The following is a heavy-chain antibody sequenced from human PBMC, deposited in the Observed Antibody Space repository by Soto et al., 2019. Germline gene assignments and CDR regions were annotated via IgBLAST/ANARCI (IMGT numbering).Heavy chain of an antibody. V-gene: IGHV3-48*02. D-gene: IGHD1-26*01. CDR2: FGITGKSG. Sequence: GGSLRLSCVASGFTFSDYAMNWVRQAPGMGLEWVSWFGITGKSGDYADSVRGRFTMSRDNPRNSVHLQMSSLRDEDTAVYYCARDHYYAFDIWGQGTIVTVSS. J-gene: IGHJ3*02. CDR3: ARDHYYAFDI. CDR1: GFTFSDYA.